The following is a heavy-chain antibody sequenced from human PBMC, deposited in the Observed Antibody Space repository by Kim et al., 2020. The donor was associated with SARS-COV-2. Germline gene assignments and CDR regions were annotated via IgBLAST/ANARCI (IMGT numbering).Heavy chain of an antibody. CDR3: ARSGYYYDSSGYLDY. Sequence: DSVKGRFTISRDNSKNTLDLQMNSLRAEDTAVYYCARSGYYYDSSGYLDYWGQGTLVTVSS. J-gene: IGHJ4*02. V-gene: IGHV3-30*07. D-gene: IGHD3-22*01.